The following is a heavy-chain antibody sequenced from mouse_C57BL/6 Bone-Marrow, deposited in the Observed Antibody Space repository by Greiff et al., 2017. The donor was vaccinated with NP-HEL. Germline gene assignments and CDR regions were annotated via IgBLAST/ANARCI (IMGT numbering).Heavy chain of an antibody. CDR3: ARGSYGRFAY. D-gene: IGHD2-12*01. J-gene: IGHJ3*01. V-gene: IGHV2-2*01. CDR1: GFSLTSYG. CDR2: IWSGGST. Sequence: VQLQQSGPGLVQPSQSLSITCTVSGFSLTSYGVHWVRQSPGKGLEWLGVIWSGGSTDYNAAFISRLSISKDNSKSQVFFKMNSLQADDTAIYYCARGSYGRFAYWGQGTLVTVSA.